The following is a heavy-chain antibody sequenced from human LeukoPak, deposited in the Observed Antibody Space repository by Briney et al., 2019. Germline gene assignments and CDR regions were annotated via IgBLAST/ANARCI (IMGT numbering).Heavy chain of an antibody. CDR2: INQDGSEK. D-gene: IGHD3-22*01. CDR3: ARVLRDSSGYYPKYFDY. V-gene: IGHV3-7*01. J-gene: IGHJ4*02. Sequence: GGSLRLSCAASGFTFSSYWMSWVRQAPGKGLEWVANINQDGSEKYYVDSVKGRFTISRDNAKNSLYLQMNSLRAENTAVYYCARVLRDSSGYYPKYFDYWGQGTLVTVSS. CDR1: GFTFSSYW.